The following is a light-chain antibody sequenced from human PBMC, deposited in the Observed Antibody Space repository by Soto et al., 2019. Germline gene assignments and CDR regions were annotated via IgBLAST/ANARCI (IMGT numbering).Light chain of an antibody. CDR2: DTS. J-gene: IGLJ2*01. Sequence: QAVVTQEPSLTVSPGGTVTLTCGSSTGAVTSGHYPYWFHQKPRQAPRTLIYDTSNKHSWTPARFSGSLLGGKAALTLSVAQPEDEAEYYCLLAYSGARVFCGGTKLTVL. CDR1: TGAVTSGHY. CDR3: LLAYSGARV. V-gene: IGLV7-46*01.